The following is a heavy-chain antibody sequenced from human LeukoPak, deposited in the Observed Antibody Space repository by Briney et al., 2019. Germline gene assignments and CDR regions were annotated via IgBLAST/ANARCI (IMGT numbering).Heavy chain of an antibody. J-gene: IGHJ3*02. V-gene: IGHV3-48*04. Sequence: PGGSLRLSCAASGFTFSSYRMSWVRQAPGKGLEWVSYISTSSSTIYYADSVKGRFTISRDNAKNSLYLQMNSLRAEDTAVYYCARDGDPSVDIVATTYAFDIWGQGTMVTVSS. CDR2: ISTSSSTI. CDR1: GFTFSSYR. CDR3: ARDGDPSVDIVATTYAFDI. D-gene: IGHD5-12*01.